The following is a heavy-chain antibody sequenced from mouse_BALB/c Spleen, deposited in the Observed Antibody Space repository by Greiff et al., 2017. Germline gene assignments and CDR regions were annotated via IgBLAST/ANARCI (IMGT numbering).Heavy chain of an antibody. J-gene: IGHJ3*01. CDR2: ISDGGSYT. Sequence: DVMLVESGGGLVKPGGSLKLSCAASGFTFSDYYMYWVRQTPEKRLEWVATISDGGSYTYYPDSVKGRFTISRDNAKNNLYLQMSSLKSEDTAMYYCARPYRYDGAWFAYWGQGTLVTVSA. D-gene: IGHD2-14*01. CDR3: ARPYRYDGAWFAY. CDR1: GFTFSDYY. V-gene: IGHV5-4*02.